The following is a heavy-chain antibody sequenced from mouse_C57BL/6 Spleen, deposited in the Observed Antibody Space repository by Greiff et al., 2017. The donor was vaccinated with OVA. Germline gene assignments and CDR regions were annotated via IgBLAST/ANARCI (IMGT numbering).Heavy chain of an antibody. CDR2: ISDGGSYT. CDR1: GFTFSSYA. D-gene: IGHD2-4*01. CDR3: ARFYYDYDWYFDV. J-gene: IGHJ1*03. V-gene: IGHV5-4*01. Sequence: VQVVESGGGLVKPGGSLKLSCAASGFTFSSYAMSWVRQTPEKRLEWVATISDGGSYTYYPDNVKGRFTISRDNAKNNLYLQMSHLKSEDTAMYYCARFYYDYDWYFDVWGTGTTVTVSS.